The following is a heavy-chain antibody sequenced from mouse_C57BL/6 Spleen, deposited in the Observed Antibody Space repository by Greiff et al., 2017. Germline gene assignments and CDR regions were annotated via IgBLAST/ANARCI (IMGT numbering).Heavy chain of an antibody. V-gene: IGHV1-59*01. CDR1: GYTFTSYW. J-gene: IGHJ2*01. CDR3: ARTTVVVDY. CDR2: IDPSDSYT. Sequence: QVQLQQSGAELVRPGTSVKLSCKASGYTFTSYWMHWVKQRPGQGLEWIGVIDPSDSYTNYNQKFKGKATLTVDTSSSTAYMQLSSLTSEDSAVYYCARTTVVVDYWGQGTTLTVAS. D-gene: IGHD1-1*01.